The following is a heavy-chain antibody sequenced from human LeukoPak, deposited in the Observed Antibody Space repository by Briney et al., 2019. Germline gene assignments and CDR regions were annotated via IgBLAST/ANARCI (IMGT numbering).Heavy chain of an antibody. J-gene: IGHJ4*02. V-gene: IGHV4-39*01. CDR2: IYYSGST. CDR3: ARLPEGGTDVRPN. D-gene: IGHD3-16*02. Sequence: SETLSLTCSVSAGSISSSSYYWGWIRQAPGKGLEWIGSIYYSGSTYYNPSLKSRVTISVDTSKNQFSLELTSVTAADTAVYYCARLPEGGTDVRPNWGQGTLVTVSS. CDR1: AGSISSSSYY.